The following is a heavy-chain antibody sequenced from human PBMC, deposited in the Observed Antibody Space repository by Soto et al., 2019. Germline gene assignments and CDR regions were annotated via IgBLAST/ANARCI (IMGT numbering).Heavy chain of an antibody. V-gene: IGHV6-1*01. J-gene: IGHJ6*02. Sequence: PSQTLSLTCAISGDSVSSNSAIWNWFRQSPSRGLEWLGRTYYTSKWYNDYAVSVKSRISINPDTSKNQVSLQLNSVTPEDTAVYYCASVYSSGWSFYYGTDVWGQGTTVTVSS. CDR3: ASVYSSGWSFYYGTDV. D-gene: IGHD6-19*01. CDR1: GDSVSSNSAI. CDR2: TYYTSKWYN.